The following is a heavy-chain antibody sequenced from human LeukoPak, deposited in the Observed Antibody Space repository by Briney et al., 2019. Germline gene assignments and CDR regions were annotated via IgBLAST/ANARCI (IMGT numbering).Heavy chain of an antibody. Sequence: GGSLRLSCAASGFTSSSYGMHWVRQAPGKGLEWVAVIWYGGSNKYYADSVKGRFTISRDNSKNTLYLQMNSLRAEDTAVYYCAKDRSAYYYDSSGPKDYWGQGTLVTVSS. CDR2: IWYGGSNK. V-gene: IGHV3-33*06. D-gene: IGHD3-22*01. CDR1: GFTSSSYG. J-gene: IGHJ4*02. CDR3: AKDRSAYYYDSSGPKDY.